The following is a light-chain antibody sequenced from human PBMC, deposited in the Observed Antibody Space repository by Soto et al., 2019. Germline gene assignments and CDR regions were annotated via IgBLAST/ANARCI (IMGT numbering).Light chain of an antibody. J-gene: IGKJ5*01. V-gene: IGKV1-39*01. CDR3: QQSYNTPIT. CDR1: RTIDNY. CDR2: ATS. Sequence: DIQMTQSPSSLSGSFGDRVTITCRASRTIDNYLNWYQQKPGRAPELLVYATSSLQSGVPSRFTGGGSGTHFTLTISGLQPEDFATYFCQQSYNTPITFGQGTRLETK.